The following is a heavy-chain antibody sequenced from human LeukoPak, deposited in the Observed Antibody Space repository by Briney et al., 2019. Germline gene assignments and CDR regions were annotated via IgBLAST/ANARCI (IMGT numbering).Heavy chain of an antibody. CDR1: GGSISSYY. Sequence: PSETLSLTCTVSGGSISSYYWSWIRQPPGKGLEWIGYIYYSGSTNYNPSLKSRVTISVDTSKNQFSLKLSSVTAADTAVYYCARGPPVTNYYYYYMDVWGKGTTVTVSS. D-gene: IGHD4-17*01. CDR3: ARGPPVTNYYYYYMDV. CDR2: IYYSGST. J-gene: IGHJ6*03. V-gene: IGHV4-59*01.